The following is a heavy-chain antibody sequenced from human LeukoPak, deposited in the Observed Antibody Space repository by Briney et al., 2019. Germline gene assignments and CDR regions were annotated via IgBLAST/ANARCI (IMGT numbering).Heavy chain of an antibody. Sequence: ASVKVSCKASGYTFTSYGISWVRQAPGQALEWMGWISAYNGNTNYAQKLQGRVTITADESTSTAYMELSSLRSEDTAVYYCARGRFYGDYVFDYWGQGTLVTVSS. CDR2: ISAYNGNT. CDR1: GYTFTSYG. V-gene: IGHV1-18*01. J-gene: IGHJ4*02. CDR3: ARGRFYGDYVFDY. D-gene: IGHD4-17*01.